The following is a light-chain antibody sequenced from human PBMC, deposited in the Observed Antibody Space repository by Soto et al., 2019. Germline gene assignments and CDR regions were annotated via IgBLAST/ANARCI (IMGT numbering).Light chain of an antibody. Sequence: AIQLTQSPSSLSASVGDRVTITCRASQGISSALAWYQQKPGKAPKLLIYDASSLESGVPSRFSGSGSGTDFTLTISSLHPEDFATYYCQQYSIIWTFGQGTKVDIK. CDR2: DAS. CDR1: QGISSA. J-gene: IGKJ1*01. CDR3: QQYSIIWT. V-gene: IGKV1-13*02.